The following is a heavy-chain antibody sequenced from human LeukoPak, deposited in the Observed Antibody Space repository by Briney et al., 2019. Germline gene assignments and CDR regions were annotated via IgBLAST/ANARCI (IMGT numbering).Heavy chain of an antibody. Sequence: GGSLRLSCAASGFTFSSYSMSWVRQAPGKGLEWVSSISSSSSYIYYADSVKGRFTISRDNAKNSLYLQMNSLRAEDTAVYYCAGAPYYDFWSGYDAFDIWGQGTMVTVSS. CDR3: AGAPYYDFWSGYDAFDI. D-gene: IGHD3-3*01. V-gene: IGHV3-21*01. CDR1: GFTFSSYS. J-gene: IGHJ3*02. CDR2: ISSSSSYI.